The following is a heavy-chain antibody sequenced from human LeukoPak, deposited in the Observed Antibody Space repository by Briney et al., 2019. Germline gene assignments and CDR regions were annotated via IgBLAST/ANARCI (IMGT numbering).Heavy chain of an antibody. Sequence: GGSLRLSCVASGFPFSSYWMTWVRQAPGKGLEWVANIKQDGCKKSYVDSVKGRFTISRDNAKNSLYLQMNSLRAEDTAIYYCTRVGYIDEGIDYWGQGTLVTVSS. CDR2: IKQDGCKK. CDR3: TRVGYIDEGIDY. CDR1: GFPFSSYW. D-gene: IGHD5-24*01. V-gene: IGHV3-7*04. J-gene: IGHJ4*02.